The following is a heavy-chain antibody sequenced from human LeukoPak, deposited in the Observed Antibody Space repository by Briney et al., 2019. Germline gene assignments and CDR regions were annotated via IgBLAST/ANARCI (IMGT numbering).Heavy chain of an antibody. CDR1: GGSISSSSYY. CDR2: IYYSGST. V-gene: IGHV4-61*01. CDR3: AREGSYGYYYMDV. Sequence: SETLSLTCTVSGGSISSSSYYWGWIRQPPGKGLEWIGYIYYSGSTNYNPSLKSRVTISVDTSKNQFSLKLSSVTAADTAVYYCAREGSYGYYYMDVWGKGATVTVSS. D-gene: IGHD1-26*01. J-gene: IGHJ6*03.